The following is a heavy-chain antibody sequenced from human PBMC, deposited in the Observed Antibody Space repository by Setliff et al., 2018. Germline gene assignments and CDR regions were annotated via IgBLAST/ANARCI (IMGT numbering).Heavy chain of an antibody. Sequence: SETLSLTCAVSGYSINSDCFWGWIRQPPGKGLEWIGTISHSGSTSYTSSLKSRVTMSVDTSKNQFFLKLSSVTAADTAVYYCVRGFTIFGVVKLERCFDLWGPGTLVTVSS. CDR3: VRGFTIFGVVKLERCFDL. J-gene: IGHJ5*02. CDR2: ISHSGST. CDR1: GYSINSDCF. D-gene: IGHD3-3*01. V-gene: IGHV4-38-2*01.